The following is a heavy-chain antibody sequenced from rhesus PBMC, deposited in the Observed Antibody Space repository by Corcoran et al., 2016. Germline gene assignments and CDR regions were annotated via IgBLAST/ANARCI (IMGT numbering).Heavy chain of an antibody. Sequence: QVQLQESGPGLVKPSETLSLTCAVSGYSITGGYGWSWIRQPPGKGLEWIGYIGGTSGRTTYNPSLNSLVPISTDPSKHRFSLKLTSVTAADTAVYCCARGVVPVDYWGQGVLVTVSS. CDR3: ARGVVPVDY. V-gene: IGHV4-127*01. CDR2: IGGTSGRT. CDR1: GYSITGGYG. D-gene: IGHD2-21*01. J-gene: IGHJ4*01.